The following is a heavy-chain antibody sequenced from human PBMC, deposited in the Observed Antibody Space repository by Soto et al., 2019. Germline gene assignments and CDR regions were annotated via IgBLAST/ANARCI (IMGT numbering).Heavy chain of an antibody. CDR3: AAKLGFGKLGVV. Sequence: QVQVVQSGAEVRRPGSSVKVSCKASGGTFKNCVISWVRQAPGQGLEWMGGIIPLFGTTDFAQRFQGRLTITRDESTNTAFMYLSRLRSEEKATYYCAAKLGFGKLGVVWGQGTTVIASS. CDR1: GGTFKNCV. D-gene: IGHD7-27*01. V-gene: IGHV1-69*01. CDR2: IIPLFGTT. J-gene: IGHJ6*02.